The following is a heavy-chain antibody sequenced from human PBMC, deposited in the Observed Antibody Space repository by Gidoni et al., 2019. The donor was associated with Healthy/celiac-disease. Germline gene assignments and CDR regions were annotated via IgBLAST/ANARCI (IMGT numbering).Heavy chain of an antibody. CDR1: GGTFSSYA. J-gene: IGHJ4*02. D-gene: IGHD2-21*02. V-gene: IGHV1-69*17. Sequence: QVQLVQSGAEVKKPGSSVKVSCKASGGTFSSYAISWVRQAPGQGLEWMGGIIPIFGIANYAQKFQGRVTITADKSTSTAYMELSSLRSEDTAVYYCARDSYCGGDCFPYYFDYWGQGTLVTVSS. CDR3: ARDSYCGGDCFPYYFDY. CDR2: IIPIFGIA.